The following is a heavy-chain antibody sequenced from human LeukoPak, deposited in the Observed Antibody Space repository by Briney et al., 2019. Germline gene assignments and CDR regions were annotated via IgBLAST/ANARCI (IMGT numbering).Heavy chain of an antibody. J-gene: IGHJ5*02. CDR2: INPSGGST. V-gene: IGHV1-46*01. CDR1: GYTFTSYY. Sequence: ASVKVSCKASGYTFTSYYMHRVRQAPGQGLEWMGIINPSGGSTSYAQKFQGRVTMTRDTSTSTVYMELSSLRSEDTAVYYCARDTAMVRGVSSRNWFDPWGQGTLVTVSS. D-gene: IGHD3-10*01. CDR3: ARDTAMVRGVSSRNWFDP.